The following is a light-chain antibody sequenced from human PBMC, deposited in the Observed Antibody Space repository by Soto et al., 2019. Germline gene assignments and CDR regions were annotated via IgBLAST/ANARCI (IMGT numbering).Light chain of an antibody. CDR2: EAS. V-gene: IGKV1-5*03. CDR3: QQYDSDSST. J-gene: IGKJ2*01. Sequence: DIPMTQSPSTLSASVGDRVTITCRASQSINNWLAWYQQKPGKAPKLLIYEASSLLSGVPSRFSGSGSGTEFTLTISSLQPDDFADYYCQQYDSDSSTFGQGTKLYI. CDR1: QSINNW.